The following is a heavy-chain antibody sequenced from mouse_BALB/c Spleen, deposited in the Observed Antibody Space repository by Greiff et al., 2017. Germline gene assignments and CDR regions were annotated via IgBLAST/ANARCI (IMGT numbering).Heavy chain of an antibody. D-gene: IGHD1-1*01. J-gene: IGHJ1*01. CDR1: GFTFSSYA. Sequence: DVHLVESGGGLVKPGGSLKLSCAASGFTFSSYAMSWVRQSPEKRLEWVAEISSGGSYTYYPDTVTGRFTISRDNAKNTLYLEMSSLRSEDTAMYYCANSLHYYGSSYWYFDVWGAGTTVTVSS. V-gene: IGHV5-9-4*01. CDR3: ANSLHYYGSSYWYFDV. CDR2: ISSGGSYT.